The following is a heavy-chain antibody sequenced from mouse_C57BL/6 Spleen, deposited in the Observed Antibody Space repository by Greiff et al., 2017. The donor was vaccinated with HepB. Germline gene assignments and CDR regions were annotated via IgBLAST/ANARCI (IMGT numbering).Heavy chain of an antibody. V-gene: IGHV1-47*01. J-gene: IGHJ1*03. D-gene: IGHD1-1*01. CDR1: GYTFTTYP. CDR2: FHPYNDDT. Sequence: VQLQESGAELVKPGASVKMSCKASGYTFTTYPIEWMKQNHGKRLEWIGNFHPYNDDTKYNEKFKGKATLTVEKSSSKVYLELSRLTSDDSAVYYCARGATVVATERYFDVWGTGTTVTVSS. CDR3: ARGATVVATERYFDV.